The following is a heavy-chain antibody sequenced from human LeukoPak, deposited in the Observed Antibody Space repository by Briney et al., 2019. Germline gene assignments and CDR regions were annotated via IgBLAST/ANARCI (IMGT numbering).Heavy chain of an antibody. CDR2: IAYDGSNK. CDR1: GFTFSSYA. V-gene: IGHV3-30-3*01. CDR3: ARVIRRITMVRGPFDY. D-gene: IGHD3-10*01. Sequence: PGRSLRLSCAASGFTFSSYAMHWVRQAPGKGLERVAVIAYDGSNKYYADSVKGRFTICRDNSKNTLYLQMNSLRAEDTAVYYCARVIRRITMVRGPFDYWGQGTLVTVSS. J-gene: IGHJ4*02.